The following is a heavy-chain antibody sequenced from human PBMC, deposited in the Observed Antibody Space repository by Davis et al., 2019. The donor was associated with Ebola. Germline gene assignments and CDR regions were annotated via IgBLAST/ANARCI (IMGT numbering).Heavy chain of an antibody. Sequence: SGPTLVKPKETLTLTCTFSGFSLGGSSVGVSWIRQPPGGPLEWLARIDFDDDKYYRTSLKTRLTISRDTSKVLLTLTNLDPADTATYFCARTLLSSSWYAYFDSWGQGTLVTVSS. V-gene: IGHV2-70*11. CDR1: GFSLGGSSVG. D-gene: IGHD3-22*01. CDR3: ARTLLSSSWYAYFDS. CDR2: IDFDDDK. J-gene: IGHJ4*02.